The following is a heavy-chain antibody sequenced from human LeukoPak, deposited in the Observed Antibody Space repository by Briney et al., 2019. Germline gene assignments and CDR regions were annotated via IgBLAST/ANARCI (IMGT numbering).Heavy chain of an antibody. J-gene: IGHJ3*02. Sequence: PGRSLRLSCAASGFTFSSYAMHWVRQAPGKGLEWVAVISYDGSNKYYADSVKGRFTISRDNSKNTLYLQMNSLRAEDTAVYYCARDGSGDYGDFLDASDIWGQGTMVTVSS. CDR1: GFTFSSYA. D-gene: IGHD4-17*01. CDR3: ARDGSGDYGDFLDASDI. V-gene: IGHV3-30-3*01. CDR2: ISYDGSNK.